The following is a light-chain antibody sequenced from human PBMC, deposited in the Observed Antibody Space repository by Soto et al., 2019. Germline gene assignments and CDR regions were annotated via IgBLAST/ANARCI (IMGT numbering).Light chain of an antibody. Sequence: DNVLTQSPGTLSMSPGERATLSCRASQGVNRYYLAWYQQKPGQAPRLLIYGASTRATGIPDRFSGSGSGTDFSLTISRLEPEAFAVYYCQQYSSSPLTFGGGTKVDIK. J-gene: IGKJ4*01. CDR3: QQYSSSPLT. CDR1: QGVNRYY. V-gene: IGKV3-20*01. CDR2: GAS.